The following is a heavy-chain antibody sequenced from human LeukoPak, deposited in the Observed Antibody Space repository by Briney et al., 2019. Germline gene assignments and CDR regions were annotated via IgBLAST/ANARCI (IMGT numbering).Heavy chain of an antibody. CDR1: GFTFSSYS. V-gene: IGHV3-21*01. J-gene: IGHJ6*02. CDR2: ISSSSSYI. D-gene: IGHD3-10*01. CDR3: ARYRRSSGSYYPPDYYYYYGMDV. Sequence: GGSLRLSCAASGFTFSSYSMNWVRQAPGKGLEWVSSISSSSSYIYYADSVKGRFTISRDNAKNSLYLQMNSLRAEDTAVYYCARYRRSSGSYYPPDYYYYYGMDVWGQGTTVTVSS.